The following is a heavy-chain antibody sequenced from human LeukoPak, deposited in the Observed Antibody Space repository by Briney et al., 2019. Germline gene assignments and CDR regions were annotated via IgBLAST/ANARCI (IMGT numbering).Heavy chain of an antibody. D-gene: IGHD4-11*01. CDR2: ISTSTGDT. CDR3: ARDDNYGIFVNVDY. CDR1: GYSFILYG. V-gene: IGHV1-18*01. J-gene: IGHJ4*02. Sequence: ASVKVSCKTSGYSFILYGISWVRQAPGQGPEWMGWISTSTGDTKYTQKFQGRVTLTTDTSTSAAYMELSSLRSDDAAVYYCARDDNYGIFVNVDYWGQGTLVTVSS.